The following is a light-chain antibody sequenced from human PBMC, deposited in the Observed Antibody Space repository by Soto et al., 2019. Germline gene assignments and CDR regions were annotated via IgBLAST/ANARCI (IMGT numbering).Light chain of an antibody. CDR3: GVWDDSVNVRYL. V-gene: IGLV1-44*01. CDR2: SNS. Sequence: QSALTQPPSASGTPGQRVTISCSGSSSNIGSNSVNWYQQVPGTAPKILIYSNSQRPSGVPDRFSGSKSGTSASLAISGLQSEDEADYYCGVWDDSVNVRYLFGTGTKVTV. CDR1: SSNIGSNS. J-gene: IGLJ1*01.